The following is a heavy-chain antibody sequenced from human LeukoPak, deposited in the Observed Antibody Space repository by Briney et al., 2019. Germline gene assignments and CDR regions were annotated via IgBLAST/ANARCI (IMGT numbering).Heavy chain of an antibody. V-gene: IGHV3-20*01. J-gene: IGHJ4*02. Sequence: GGSLRLSCAASGFTFDDYGMSWDRQAPGKGLEWVSGINWNGGSTGYADSVKGRFTISRDNAKNSLYLQMNSLRAEDTALYHCARGGSGSYPYYFDYWGQGTLVTVSS. CDR3: ARGGSGSYPYYFDY. CDR1: GFTFDDYG. CDR2: INWNGGST. D-gene: IGHD1-26*01.